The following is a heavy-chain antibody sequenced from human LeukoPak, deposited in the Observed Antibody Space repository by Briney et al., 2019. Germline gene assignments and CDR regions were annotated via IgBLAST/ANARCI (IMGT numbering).Heavy chain of an antibody. Sequence: TGRSLRLSCAASGFTFSDYYMSWIRQAPGKGLEWVSYISTTSTYTDYADSVKGRFTISRDNAKNLLYLQMNSLRPEDTAVYYCARDWYCSSSTCYTDRNWFDPWGRGTLVTVSS. D-gene: IGHD2-2*02. CDR2: ISTTSTYT. CDR1: GFTFSDYY. V-gene: IGHV3-11*05. J-gene: IGHJ5*02. CDR3: ARDWYCSSSTCYTDRNWFDP.